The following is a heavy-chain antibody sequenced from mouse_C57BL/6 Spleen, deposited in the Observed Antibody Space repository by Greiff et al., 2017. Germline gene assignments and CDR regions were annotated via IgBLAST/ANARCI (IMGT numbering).Heavy chain of an antibody. Sequence: QVQLKESGPELVKPGASVKMSCKASGYSFTEYTINWVKQRSGQGLEWIGWFYPGSGSIKYNEKFKDKATLTADKSSSTVYMELSSLTSEDSAVYFCARYSNWVFAYWGQGTLVTVSA. V-gene: IGHV1-62-2*01. CDR1: GYSFTEYT. CDR2: FYPGSGSI. D-gene: IGHD4-1*01. CDR3: ARYSNWVFAY. J-gene: IGHJ3*01.